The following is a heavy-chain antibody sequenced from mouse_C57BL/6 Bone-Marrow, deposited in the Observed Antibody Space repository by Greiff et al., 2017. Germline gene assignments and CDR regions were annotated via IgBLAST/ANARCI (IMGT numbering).Heavy chain of an antibody. CDR2: IDPSDSYT. J-gene: IGHJ3*01. CDR1: GYTFTSYW. CDR3: AREGAFAC. V-gene: IGHV1-69*01. Sequence: QVQLKQPGAELVMPGASVKLSCKASGYTFTSYWMHWVKQRPGQGLEWIGEIDPSDSYTNYNQKFKGKSTLTVDKSSSTAYMQLSSLTSEDSAVYYCAREGAFACWGQGTLVTVSA.